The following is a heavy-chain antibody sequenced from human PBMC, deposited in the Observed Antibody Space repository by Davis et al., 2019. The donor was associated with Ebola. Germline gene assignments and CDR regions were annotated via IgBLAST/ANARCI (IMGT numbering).Heavy chain of an antibody. CDR1: GGTFSSYA. V-gene: IGHV1-69*13. Sequence: SVKVSCKASGGTFSSYAISWVRQAPGQGLKWMGGIIPIFGTANYAQKFQGRVTITADESTSTAYMELSSLRSEDTAVYYCARAPIVVVPAAIEDYYYYYYMDVWGKGTTVTVSS. CDR3: ARAPIVVVPAAIEDYYYYYYMDV. J-gene: IGHJ6*03. D-gene: IGHD2-2*02. CDR2: IIPIFGTA.